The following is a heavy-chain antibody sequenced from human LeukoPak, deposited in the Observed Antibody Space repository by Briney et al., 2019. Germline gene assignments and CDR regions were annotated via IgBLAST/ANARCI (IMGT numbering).Heavy chain of an antibody. CDR1: GFTFSSYG. D-gene: IGHD1-26*01. CDR3: ARPTYSGSYYWFDY. CDR2: IWYDGSNK. J-gene: IGHJ4*02. Sequence: GGSRRLSCAASGFTFSSYGMHWVRQAPGKGLEWVAVIWYDGSNKYYADSVKGRFTISRDNSKNTLYLQMNSLRAEDTAVYYCARPTYSGSYYWFDYWGQGTLVTVSS. V-gene: IGHV3-33*01.